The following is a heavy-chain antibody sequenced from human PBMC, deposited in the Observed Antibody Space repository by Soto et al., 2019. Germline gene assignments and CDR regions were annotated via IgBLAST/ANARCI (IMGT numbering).Heavy chain of an antibody. CDR3: AKDGYDPINYYYYGMDV. J-gene: IGHJ6*02. CDR1: GFTFSSYG. Sequence: GGSLRLSCAASGFTFSSYGMHWVRQAPGKGLEWVAVISYDGSNKYYADSVKGRFTISRDNSKNTLYLQMNSLRAEDTAVYYCAKDGYDPINYYYYGMDVWGQGTTVTVSS. V-gene: IGHV3-30*18. CDR2: ISYDGSNK. D-gene: IGHD6-13*01.